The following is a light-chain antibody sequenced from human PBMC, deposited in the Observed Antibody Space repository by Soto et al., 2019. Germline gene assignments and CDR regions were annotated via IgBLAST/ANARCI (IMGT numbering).Light chain of an antibody. CDR3: SSFTTSSTFV. V-gene: IGLV2-14*01. J-gene: IGLJ1*01. Sequence: QSVLAKPSSVSGFPGRWSSISYTGTSSDVGRYNYVSWFQQHPGKAPKLLIYDVSNWPSGVSDRFSGSKSGNTASLTIPGLQAEDEADYYCSSFTTSSTFVFGTVTKVTVL. CDR1: SSDVGRYNY. CDR2: DVS.